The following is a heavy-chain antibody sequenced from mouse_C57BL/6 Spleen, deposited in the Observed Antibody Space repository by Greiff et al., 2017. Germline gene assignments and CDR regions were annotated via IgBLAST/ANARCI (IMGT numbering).Heavy chain of an antibody. D-gene: IGHD1-1*01. CDR2: IDPSDSYT. CDR1: GYTFTSYW. Sequence: QVHVKQPGAELVMPGASVKLSCKASGYTFTSYWMHWVKQRPGQGLEWIGEIDPSDSYTNYNQKFKGKSTLTVDKSSSTAYMQLSSLTSEDSAVYYCARRDYGSLDYWGQGTTLTVSS. J-gene: IGHJ2*01. CDR3: ARRDYGSLDY. V-gene: IGHV1-69*01.